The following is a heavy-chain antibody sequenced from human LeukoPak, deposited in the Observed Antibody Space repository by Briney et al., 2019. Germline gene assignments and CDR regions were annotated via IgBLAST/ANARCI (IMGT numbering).Heavy chain of an antibody. V-gene: IGHV3-30*02. J-gene: IGHJ4*02. Sequence: GGSLRLSCAASGFTFSSYGMHWVRQAPGKGLEWVAFIRYDGSNKYYADSVKGRFTTSRDNSKNTLYLQMNSLRAEDTAVYYCARGVYTSGWYPDYFDYWGQGTLFTVSS. CDR3: ARGVYTSGWYPDYFDY. D-gene: IGHD6-19*01. CDR1: GFTFSSYG. CDR2: IRYDGSNK.